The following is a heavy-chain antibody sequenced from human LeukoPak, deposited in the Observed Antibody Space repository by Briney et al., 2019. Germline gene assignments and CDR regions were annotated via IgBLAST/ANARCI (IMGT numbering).Heavy chain of an antibody. J-gene: IGHJ4*02. CDR1: GFTFSSYG. V-gene: IGHV3-30*02. D-gene: IGHD3-22*01. CDR2: IRYDGSNK. CDR3: AKDSRRWKTYYYESSGLYYFAY. Sequence: GGSLRLSCAASGFTFSSYGMHWVRQAPGKGLEWVAFIRYDGSNKYYADSVKGRFTISRDNPKNTQYLQMNSLRVEDTAVYYCAKDSRRWKTYYYESSGLYYFAYWGQGTLVTVSS.